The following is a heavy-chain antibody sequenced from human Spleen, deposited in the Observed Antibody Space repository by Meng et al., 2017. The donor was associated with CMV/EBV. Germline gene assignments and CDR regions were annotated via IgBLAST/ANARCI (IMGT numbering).Heavy chain of an antibody. CDR1: GFTFSSYA. V-gene: IGHV3-23*01. CDR2: ISGSGGST. Sequence: GFTFSSYAMSGVRQAPGKGLGWVSAISGSGGSTYYADSVKGRFTISRDNSKNTLYLQMNSLRAEDTAVYYCAKDVEPGIAAAGTFDYWGQGTLVTVSS. J-gene: IGHJ4*02. CDR3: AKDVEPGIAAAGTFDY. D-gene: IGHD6-13*01.